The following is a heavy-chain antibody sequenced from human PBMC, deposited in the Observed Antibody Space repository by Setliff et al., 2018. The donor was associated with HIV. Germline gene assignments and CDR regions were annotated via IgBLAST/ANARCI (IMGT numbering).Heavy chain of an antibody. J-gene: IGHJ6*03. CDR1: GGTFGSYA. CDR3: ARGEVIIDSYYYMNV. V-gene: IGHV1-69*05. CDR2: NIPMFGTV. Sequence: AASVKVSCKASGGTFGSYAISWVRQAPGQGLEWLGGNIPMFGTVSYAQKFQGRVTITTDESTSTAYMDLSSLRYEDTAIYYCARGEVIIDSYYYMNVWGKGTTVTVSS.